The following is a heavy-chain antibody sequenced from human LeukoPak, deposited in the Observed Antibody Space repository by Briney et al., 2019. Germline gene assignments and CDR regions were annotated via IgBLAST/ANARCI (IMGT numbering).Heavy chain of an antibody. D-gene: IGHD3-9*01. CDR3: AREGVDGYDILTGYSNWFDP. CDR2: IYYSGST. Sequence: SETLSLTCTVSGGSISSSSYYWGGIRQPPGKGLEGIGSIYYSGSTYYNPSLKSRVTISVDTSKNQFSLKLSSVTAADTAVYYCAREGVDGYDILTGYSNWFDPWGQGTLVTVSS. CDR1: GGSISSSSYY. V-gene: IGHV4-39*02. J-gene: IGHJ5*02.